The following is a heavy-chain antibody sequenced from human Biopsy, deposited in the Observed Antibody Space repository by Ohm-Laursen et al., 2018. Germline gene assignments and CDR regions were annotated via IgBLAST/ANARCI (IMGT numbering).Heavy chain of an antibody. V-gene: IGHV4-34*01. CDR2: INHSGRT. J-gene: IGHJ4*02. CDR1: GESFNGYY. D-gene: IGHD6-13*01. CDR3: ARVGRAAPFDS. Sequence: SETLSLTCAVSGESFNGYYWSWIRQTPGKGLEWIGEINHSGRTNYNPSLKSRVTISVDTSKNQFSLRLTSVTAADTAVYYCARVGRAAPFDSWGQGTLVTVSS.